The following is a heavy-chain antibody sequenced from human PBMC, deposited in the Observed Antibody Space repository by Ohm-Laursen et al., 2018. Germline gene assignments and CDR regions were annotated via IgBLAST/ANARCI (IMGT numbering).Heavy chain of an antibody. CDR1: GDSMSSYH. Sequence: PSETLSLTCSVSGDSMSSYHWSWIRQPPGKGLEWIGYIYYSGSSNYNPSLKSRVTISVDTSKNQFSLNLRSVTAADTAVYYCAGGGYSYGWSLDYWGQGTLVTVSS. CDR2: IYYSGSS. J-gene: IGHJ4*02. V-gene: IGHV4-59*01. D-gene: IGHD5-18*01. CDR3: AGGGYSYGWSLDY.